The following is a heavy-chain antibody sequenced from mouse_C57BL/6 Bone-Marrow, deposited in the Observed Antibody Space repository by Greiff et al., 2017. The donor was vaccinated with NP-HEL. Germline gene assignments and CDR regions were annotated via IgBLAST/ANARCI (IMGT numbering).Heavy chain of an antibody. CDR3: ARNEGFPLYYAMDY. CDR2: INPNNGGT. V-gene: IGHV1-26*01. J-gene: IGHJ4*01. Sequence: VQLQQSGPELVKPGASVKISCKASGYTFTDYYMNWVKQSHGKSLEWIGDINPNNGGTSYNQKFKGKATLTVDKSSSTAYMELRSLTSEDSAVYYCARNEGFPLYYAMDYWGQGTSVTVSS. CDR1: GYTFTDYY.